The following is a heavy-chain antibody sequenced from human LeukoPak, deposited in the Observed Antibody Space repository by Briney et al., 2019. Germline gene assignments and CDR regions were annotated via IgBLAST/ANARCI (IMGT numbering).Heavy chain of an antibody. D-gene: IGHD6-19*01. CDR1: GYSFTSYW. J-gene: IGHJ3*02. CDR2: IDPSDSYT. Sequence: AESLRISCKGSGYSFTSYWISWVRQMPGKGLEWMGRIDPSDSYTNYSPSFQGHVTISADKSISTAYLQWSSLKASDTAMYYCARSLGSGWTSDAFDIWGQGTMVTVSS. V-gene: IGHV5-10-1*01. CDR3: ARSLGSGWTSDAFDI.